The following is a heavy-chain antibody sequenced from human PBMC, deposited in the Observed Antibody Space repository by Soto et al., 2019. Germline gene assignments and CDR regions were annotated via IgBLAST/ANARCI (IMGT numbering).Heavy chain of an antibody. Sequence: SETLSLTCTVSGGSISSSSYYWGWIRQPPGKGLEWIGSIYYSGSTYYNPSLKSRVTISVDTSKNQFSLKLSSVTAADTAVYYCARDWEYYYDSSGYYYYGMDVWGQGATVTVSS. CDR1: GGSISSSSYY. CDR2: IYYSGST. D-gene: IGHD3-22*01. CDR3: ARDWEYYYDSSGYYYYGMDV. J-gene: IGHJ6*02. V-gene: IGHV4-39*02.